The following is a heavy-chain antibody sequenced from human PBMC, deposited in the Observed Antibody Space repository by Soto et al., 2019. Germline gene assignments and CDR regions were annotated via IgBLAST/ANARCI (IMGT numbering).Heavy chain of an antibody. J-gene: IGHJ4*02. CDR1: GYTFTSYA. Sequence: GASVKVSCKASGYTFTSYAMHWVRQAPGQRLEWMGWINAGNGNTKYSQKFQGRVTITRDTSASTAYMELSSLRAEDTSVYYCAKEGGLSGSYYISSSYYFDYWGQGTLVTVSS. D-gene: IGHD1-26*01. CDR3: AKEGGLSGSYYISSSYYFDY. CDR2: INAGNGNT. V-gene: IGHV1-3*01.